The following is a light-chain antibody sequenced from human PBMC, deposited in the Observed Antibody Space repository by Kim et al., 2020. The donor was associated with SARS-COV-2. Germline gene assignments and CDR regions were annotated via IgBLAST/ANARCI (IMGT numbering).Light chain of an antibody. CDR3: QQTSSFSGA. V-gene: IGKV1-12*01. J-gene: IGKJ1*01. CDR2: TAS. CDR1: QDIRTW. Sequence: ASVGDRVTITWRASQDIRTWLAWYQQKPGQAPKVLIYTASNLQSGIPSRFSGSGSGTDFTLTISSLQPEDFGTYYCQQTSSFSGAFGQGTKVDIK.